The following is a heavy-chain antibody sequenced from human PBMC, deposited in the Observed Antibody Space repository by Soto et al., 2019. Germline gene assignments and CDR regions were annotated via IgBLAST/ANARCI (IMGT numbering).Heavy chain of an antibody. Sequence: ETLSLTCAVYGGSFSGYYWSWIRQPPWKGLEWIGEINHSGSTNYNPSLKSRVTISVDTSKNQFSLKLSSVTAADTAVYYCARGRIQGSWFDPWGQGTLVTVSS. CDR2: INHSGST. J-gene: IGHJ5*02. D-gene: IGHD3-10*01. CDR1: GGSFSGYY. V-gene: IGHV4-34*01. CDR3: ARGRIQGSWFDP.